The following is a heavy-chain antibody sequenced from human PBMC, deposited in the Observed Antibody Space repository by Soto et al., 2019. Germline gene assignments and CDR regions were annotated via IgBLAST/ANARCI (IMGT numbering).Heavy chain of an antibody. D-gene: IGHD3-16*01. J-gene: IGHJ4*02. Sequence: GGSLRLSCAASRFTISSSYMSWVRQAPGKGLAWVSLIYSDGSTSYADSVKGRFTISRDNSKNTLYLQMNSLTAEDTAVYYCARDSAVGELFVRFDSWGQGTLVTVSS. CDR2: IYSDGST. V-gene: IGHV3-53*01. CDR1: RFTISSSY. CDR3: ARDSAVGELFVRFDS.